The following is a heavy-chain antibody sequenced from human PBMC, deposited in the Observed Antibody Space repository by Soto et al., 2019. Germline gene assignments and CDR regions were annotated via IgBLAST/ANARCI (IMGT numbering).Heavy chain of an antibody. CDR1: GFTFSSYG. V-gene: IGHV3-30*18. Sequence: QVQLVESGGGVVQPGRSLRLSCAASGFTFSSYGMHWVRQAPGKGLEWVAVISYDGSDKYYADSVKGRFTISRDNSNNTLYLQMDSLRAEDTAVYYCAKEVVVAPTYFQHWGKGTLVTVSS. J-gene: IGHJ1*01. CDR2: ISYDGSDK. D-gene: IGHD2-15*01. CDR3: AKEVVVAPTYFQH.